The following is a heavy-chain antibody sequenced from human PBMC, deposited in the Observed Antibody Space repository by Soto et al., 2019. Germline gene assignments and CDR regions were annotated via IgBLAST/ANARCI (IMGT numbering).Heavy chain of an antibody. CDR2: IYYSGST. V-gene: IGHV4-39*01. CDR3: ARRGSDGGTGFDP. CDR1: GGSISSSSYY. Sequence: ASETLSLTCTVSGGSISSSSYYWGWIRQPPGKGLEWIGSIYYSGSTYYNPSLKSRVTISVDTSKNQFSLKLSSVTAADTAVYYCARRGSDGGTGFDPWGQGILVTVSS. D-gene: IGHD3-16*01. J-gene: IGHJ5*02.